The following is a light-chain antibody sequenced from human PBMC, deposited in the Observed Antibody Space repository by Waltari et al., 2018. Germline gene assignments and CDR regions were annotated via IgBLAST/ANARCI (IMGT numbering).Light chain of an antibody. CDR1: QSISTY. CDR3: QQSYSNPYT. J-gene: IGKJ2*01. V-gene: IGKV1-39*01. Sequence: DIKMTQSPSSLSAAVGDRVTSSCRASQSISTYLNWYRQQPGRAPKLLIYVASSLQSGVPSRFSGSGSGTDFTLTISSLQPEDFGTYYCQQSYSNPYTFGQGTKVEI. CDR2: VAS.